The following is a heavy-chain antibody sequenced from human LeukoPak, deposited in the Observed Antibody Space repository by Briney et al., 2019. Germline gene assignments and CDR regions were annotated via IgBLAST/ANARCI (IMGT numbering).Heavy chain of an antibody. CDR1: GGTFSSYA. J-gene: IGHJ4*02. Sequence: GASVKVSCKASGGTFSSYAISWVRQAPGQGLEWMGRIIPIFGTANYAQKFQGRVTITTDESTSTAYMELSSLRSEDTAVYYCARDLSGYDFWSGYYVYWGQGTLVTVSS. D-gene: IGHD3-3*01. CDR3: ARDLSGYDFWSGYYVY. CDR2: IIPIFGTA. V-gene: IGHV1-69*05.